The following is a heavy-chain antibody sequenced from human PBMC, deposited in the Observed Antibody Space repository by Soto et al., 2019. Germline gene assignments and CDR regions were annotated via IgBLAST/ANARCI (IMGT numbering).Heavy chain of an antibody. CDR2: IQSGGPT. CDR3: ARDDVLCDGGRCYGVPLDV. D-gene: IGHD2-15*01. CDR1: GFTVSSKY. V-gene: IGHV3-66*01. J-gene: IGHJ6*04. Sequence: EVQLVESGGGLVQPGGSLRLSCAASGFTVSSKYMSWVRQAPGKGLEWVSLIQSGGPTYYADSVKGRFTISRDTSENTVHLQMDSLRAADTTVYYCARDDVLCDGGRCYGVPLDVWGTGTTVTVSS.